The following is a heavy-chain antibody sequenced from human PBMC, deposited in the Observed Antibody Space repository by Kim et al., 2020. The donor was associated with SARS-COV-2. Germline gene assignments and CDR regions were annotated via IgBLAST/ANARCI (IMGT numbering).Heavy chain of an antibody. CDR2: ISSSSSYI. V-gene: IGHV3-21*01. Sequence: GGSLRLSCAASGFTFSSYSMNWVRQAPGKGLEWVSSISSSSSYIYYADSVKGRFTISRDNAKNSLYLQMNSLRAEDTAVYYCAREDGNERGSIDYWGQGTLVTVSS. D-gene: IGHD1-1*01. CDR1: GFTFSSYS. J-gene: IGHJ4*02. CDR3: AREDGNERGSIDY.